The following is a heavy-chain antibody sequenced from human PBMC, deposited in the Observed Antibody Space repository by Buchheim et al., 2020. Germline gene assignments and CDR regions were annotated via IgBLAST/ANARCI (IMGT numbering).Heavy chain of an antibody. V-gene: IGHV3-23*01. CDR2: ISGSGGST. Sequence: EVQLLESGGGLVQPGGSLRLSCAASGFTFSSYAMSWVRQAPGKGLEWVSAISGSGGSTYYADSVKGRFPISRDNSKNTLYLQMNSLRAEDTAVYYCAKDPHLWFGSDLGYFDYWGQGTL. D-gene: IGHD3-10*01. CDR1: GFTFSSYA. CDR3: AKDPHLWFGSDLGYFDY. J-gene: IGHJ4*02.